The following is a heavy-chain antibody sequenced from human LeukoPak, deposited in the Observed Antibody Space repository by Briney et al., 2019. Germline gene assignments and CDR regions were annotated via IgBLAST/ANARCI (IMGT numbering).Heavy chain of an antibody. D-gene: IGHD1-26*01. CDR2: IKQDGSEK. CDR1: GFTFSSYW. CDR3: AKGGGIGSYYYFDY. J-gene: IGHJ4*02. Sequence: PGGSLRLSCAASGFTFSSYWMSWVRQAPGKGLEWVANIKQDGSEKYYVDSVKGRFTISRDNAKNSLYLQMNSLRAEDTAVYYCAKGGGIGSYYYFDYWGQGTLVTVSS. V-gene: IGHV3-7*03.